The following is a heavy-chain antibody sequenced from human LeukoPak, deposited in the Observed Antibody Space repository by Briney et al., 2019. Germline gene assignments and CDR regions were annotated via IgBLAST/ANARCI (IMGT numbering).Heavy chain of an antibody. V-gene: IGHV3-74*01. CDR2: LNSDGSST. Sequence: GGSLRLSCAASGFTFSTYWMHWVRQVPGKGLVWVSRLNSDGSSTTYADYVKGRFTISRDNAKNTLYLQMNGLRVEDTAVYFCARGMDYYDNRGYTTDSWGQGTLVTVAS. J-gene: IGHJ4*02. D-gene: IGHD3-22*01. CDR1: GFTFSTYW. CDR3: ARGMDYYDNRGYTTDS.